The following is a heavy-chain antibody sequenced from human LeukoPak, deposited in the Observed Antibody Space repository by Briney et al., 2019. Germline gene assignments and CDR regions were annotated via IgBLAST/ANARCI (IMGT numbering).Heavy chain of an antibody. Sequence: PGGSLRLSCAASGFTVSSNYMSWVRQAPGKGLEWASVIYSGGSTYYADSVKGRFTISRDNSKNTLYLQMNSLRAEDTAVYYCARKYGGNSYYFDYWGQGTLVTVSS. CDR3: ARKYGGNSYYFDY. V-gene: IGHV3-66*02. D-gene: IGHD4-23*01. J-gene: IGHJ4*02. CDR2: IYSGGST. CDR1: GFTVSSNY.